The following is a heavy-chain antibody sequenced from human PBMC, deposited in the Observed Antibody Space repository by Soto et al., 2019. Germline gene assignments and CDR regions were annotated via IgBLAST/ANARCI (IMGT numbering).Heavy chain of an antibody. D-gene: IGHD2-2*01. V-gene: IGHV1-18*01. J-gene: IGHJ5*02. CDR1: GYTFTSYG. CDR3: ARLRCSSTSCYVRWFDP. CDR2: ISAYNGNT. Sequence: ASVKVSCTASGYTFTSYGISWVRQAPGQGLEWMGWISAYNGNTNYAQKLQGRVTMTTDTSTSTAYMELRSLRADDTAVYYCARLRCSSTSCYVRWFDPWGQGTLVTVSS.